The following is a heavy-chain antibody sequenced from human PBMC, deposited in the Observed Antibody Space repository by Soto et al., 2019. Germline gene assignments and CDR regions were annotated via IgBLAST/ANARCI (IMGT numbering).Heavy chain of an antibody. J-gene: IGHJ4*02. D-gene: IGHD3-9*01. CDR3: ARNLMDYDILSGYYMAYYIDD. V-gene: IGHV1-3*01. CDR1: GYTFTSYA. Sequence: QVQLVQSGAEVKKPGASVKVSCRASGYTFTSYAMHWVRQAPGQRLEWMGWINAGNGNTKYSQKFQGRVTITRDTSASTAYIDLKSRRFEDTAVYFCARNLMDYDILSGYYMAYYIDDWGQGTPVTVSS. CDR2: INAGNGNT.